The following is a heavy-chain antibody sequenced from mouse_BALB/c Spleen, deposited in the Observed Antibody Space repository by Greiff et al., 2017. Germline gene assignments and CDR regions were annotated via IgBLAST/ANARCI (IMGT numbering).Heavy chain of an antibody. D-gene: IGHD4-1*01. CDR1: GYTFTSYY. V-gene: IGHV1S81*02. J-gene: IGHJ2*01. CDR2: INPSNGGT. CDR3: TRSGLGLDYFDY. Sequence: VQLQQPGAELVKPGASVKLSCKASGYTFTSYYMYWVKQRPGQGLEWIGGINPSNGGTNFNEKFKSKATLTVDKSSSTAYMQLSSLTSEDSAVYYCTRSGLGLDYFDYWGQGTTLTVSS.